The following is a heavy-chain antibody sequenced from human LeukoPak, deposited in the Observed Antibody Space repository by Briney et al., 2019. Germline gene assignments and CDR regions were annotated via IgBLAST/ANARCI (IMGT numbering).Heavy chain of an antibody. V-gene: IGHV1-18*01. Sequence: GSLKLSCKASGYTFTSYPISWVRQAPGQGLEWVGWITTYNGNTHYAQKLQGRVTMTTETSTSTAYMDLRGLRSDDTAVYYCARGYDYGDYVGDFDYWGQGTLVTVSS. D-gene: IGHD4-17*01. J-gene: IGHJ4*02. CDR1: GYTFTSYP. CDR3: ARGYDYGDYVGDFDY. CDR2: ITTYNGNT.